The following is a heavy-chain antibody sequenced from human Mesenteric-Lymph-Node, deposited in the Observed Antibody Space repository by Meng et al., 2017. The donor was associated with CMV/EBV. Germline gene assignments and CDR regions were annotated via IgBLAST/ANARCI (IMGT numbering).Heavy chain of an antibody. Sequence: GSLRLSGAASGFTFSSYSMNWVRQAPGKGLEWVSAIYRSGSTYYADSVKGRFTISRDTSKNTAYLQMNSLRGEDTAVYYCARDRGLSTTGFAYYFDYWGQGTLVTVSS. J-gene: IGHJ4*02. CDR3: ARDRGLSTTGFAYYFDY. D-gene: IGHD1-14*01. CDR1: GFTFSSYS. CDR2: IYRSGST. V-gene: IGHV3-53*01.